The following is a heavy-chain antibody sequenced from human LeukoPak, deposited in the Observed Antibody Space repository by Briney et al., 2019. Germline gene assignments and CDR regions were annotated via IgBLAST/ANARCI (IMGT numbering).Heavy chain of an antibody. CDR1: GYTFTSYY. J-gene: IGHJ4*02. CDR2: INAGNGNT. CDR3: ARDDSVVPAAIGYYFDY. D-gene: IGHD2-2*01. Sequence: ASVRVSCKASGYTFTSYYMHWVRQAPGQGLEWMGWINAGNGNTKYSQKFQGRVTITRDTSASTAYMELSSLRSEDTAVYYCARDDSVVPAAIGYYFDYWGQGTLVTVSS. V-gene: IGHV1-3*01.